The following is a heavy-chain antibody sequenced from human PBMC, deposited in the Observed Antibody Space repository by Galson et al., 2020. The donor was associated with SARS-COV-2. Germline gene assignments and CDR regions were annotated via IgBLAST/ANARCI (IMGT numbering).Heavy chain of an antibody. Sequence: QLGESLKISCAASGFTFNEHDMHWVRQAPGKGLEWLAFVRIDGNNKFYSDSVRGRFTISRDNSKNTLHLHMSSLRVEDTAVYYCGGGPPATDYWGQGALVTVSS. CDR3: GGGPPATDY. J-gene: IGHJ4*02. V-gene: IGHV3-30*02. CDR1: GFTFNEHD. D-gene: IGHD2-15*01. CDR2: VRIDGNNK.